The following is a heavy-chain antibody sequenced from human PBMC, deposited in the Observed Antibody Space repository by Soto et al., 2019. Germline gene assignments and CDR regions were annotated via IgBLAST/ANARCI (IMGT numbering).Heavy chain of an antibody. V-gene: IGHV1-18*01. CDR1: GYTFTSYG. Sequence: ASVKVSCKASGYTFTSYGISWVRQAPGQGLEWIGWISAYNGNTNYAQKLQGRVTMTTDTSTSTAYMELRSLRSDDTAVYYCARDHSSGWYEDFDYWGQGTLVTVSS. CDR2: ISAYNGNT. J-gene: IGHJ4*02. D-gene: IGHD6-19*01. CDR3: ARDHSSGWYEDFDY.